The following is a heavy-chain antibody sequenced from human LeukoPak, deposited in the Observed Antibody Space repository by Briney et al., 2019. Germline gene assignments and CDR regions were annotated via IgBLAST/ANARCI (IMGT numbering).Heavy chain of an antibody. CDR2: ISSNGGST. CDR1: GFTFSSYA. Sequence: GGSLRLSCAASGFTFSSYAMHWVRQAPGKGLEYVSAISSNGGSTYYGNSVKGRFTISRDNSKNTLYLQMGSLRAEDMAVYYCARGPYCGGDCYLGSAFDIWGQGTMVTVSS. CDR3: ARGPYCGGDCYLGSAFDI. J-gene: IGHJ3*02. D-gene: IGHD2-21*02. V-gene: IGHV3-64*01.